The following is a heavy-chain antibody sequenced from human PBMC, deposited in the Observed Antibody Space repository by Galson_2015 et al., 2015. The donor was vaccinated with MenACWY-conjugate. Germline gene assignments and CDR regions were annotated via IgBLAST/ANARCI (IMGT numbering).Heavy chain of an antibody. V-gene: IGHV3-7*01. J-gene: IGHJ4*02. CDR1: GFPFYSYW. Sequence: SLRLSCAASGFPFYSYWMTWVRQAPGKGQEWVANVKSDGSEQYYVDSVRGRFTISRDNAKNSLFLQMNSLRPEDTAVYYCVRPIMTFVAVRSLDNWGQGTVVTVSS. CDR2: VKSDGSEQ. D-gene: IGHD3-3*02. CDR3: VRPIMTFVAVRSLDN.